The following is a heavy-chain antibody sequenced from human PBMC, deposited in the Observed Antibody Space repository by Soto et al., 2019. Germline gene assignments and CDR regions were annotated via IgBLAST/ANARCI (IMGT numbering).Heavy chain of an antibody. V-gene: IGHV3-33*01. J-gene: IGHJ3*02. CDR1: GFTFSSYG. D-gene: IGHD3-22*01. CDR2: IWYDGSNK. CDR3: AREGAYYYDSSGYYTDAFDI. Sequence: GGSLRLSCAASGFTFSSYGMHWVLQAPCKGLEWVAVIWYDGSNKYYADSVKGRFTISRDNSKNTLYLQMNSLRAEDTAVYYCAREGAYYYDSSGYYTDAFDIWGQGTMVTVSS.